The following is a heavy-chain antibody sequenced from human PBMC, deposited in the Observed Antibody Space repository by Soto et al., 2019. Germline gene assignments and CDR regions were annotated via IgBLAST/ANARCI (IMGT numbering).Heavy chain of an antibody. V-gene: IGHV4-59*01. CDR2: IYNNGRT. CDR3: ARARFCTSTSCYYYFDF. Sequence: QVQLQESGPRLVKPSETLSLTCTVSGGSISSSSWSWIRQPPGRGLEWIGYIYNNGRTDYNPSLKSRVTISVDTSKNHFSLKLSSVTPADTAVYYCARARFCTSTSCYYYFDFWGQGTLVTVSS. CDR1: GGSISSSS. J-gene: IGHJ4*02. D-gene: IGHD2-2*01.